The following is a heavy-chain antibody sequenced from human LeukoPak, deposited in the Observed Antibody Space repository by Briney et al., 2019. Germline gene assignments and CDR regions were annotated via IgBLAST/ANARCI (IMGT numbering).Heavy chain of an antibody. CDR1: GFSFTEAW. D-gene: IGHD5-18*01. CDR2: IWFDGSKK. J-gene: IGHJ4*02. V-gene: IGHV3-33*08. Sequence: GGSLRLSCAGSGFSFTEAWMSWVRQAPGKGLEWVAVIWFDGSKKYYADSVKGRFTISRDNSKNTLYLEMNSLRAEDTAVYYCARHTAMGSGYYFDYWGQGTLVTVSS. CDR3: ARHTAMGSGYYFDY.